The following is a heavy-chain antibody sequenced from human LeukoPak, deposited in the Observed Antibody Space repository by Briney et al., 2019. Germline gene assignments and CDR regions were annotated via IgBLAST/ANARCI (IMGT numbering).Heavy chain of an antibody. J-gene: IGHJ4*02. V-gene: IGHV1-69*13. Sequence: GASVKVSCKASGGTFSSYAISWVRQAPGQGLEWMGGIIPIFGTAYYAQKFQGRVTITADESTSTAYMELSSLRSEDTAVYYCATETEYSSSSGDYWGQGTLVTVSS. CDR1: GGTFSSYA. CDR3: ATETEYSSSSGDY. D-gene: IGHD6-6*01. CDR2: IIPIFGTA.